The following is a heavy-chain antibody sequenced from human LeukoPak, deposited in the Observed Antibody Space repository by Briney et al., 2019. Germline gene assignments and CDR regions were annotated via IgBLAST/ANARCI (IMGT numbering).Heavy chain of an antibody. D-gene: IGHD1-26*01. CDR3: ARGALKWELPPIRARKSYYFDY. CDR1: GGSITSSSYY. CDR2: IYYSGST. V-gene: IGHV4-39*02. J-gene: IGHJ4*02. Sequence: PSETLSLTCTVSGGSITSSSYYWGWIRQPPGNGLEWIGSIYYSGSTYYNPSLKSRVTISVDTSKNHFSLKLSPVTAADTAVYYCARGALKWELPPIRARKSYYFDYWGQGTLVTVSS.